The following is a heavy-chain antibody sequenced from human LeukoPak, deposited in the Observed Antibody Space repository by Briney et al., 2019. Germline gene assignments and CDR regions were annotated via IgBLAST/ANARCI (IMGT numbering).Heavy chain of an antibody. Sequence: SVKVSCKASGCTFSSYAISWVRQAPGQGLEWMGGIIPIFGTANYAQKFQGRVTITADESTSTAYMELSSLRSEDTAVYYCARDGIRGYSYGLNYYYYGMDVWGQGTTVTVSS. CDR1: GCTFSSYA. V-gene: IGHV1-69*13. J-gene: IGHJ6*02. CDR2: IIPIFGTA. CDR3: ARDGIRGYSYGLNYYYYGMDV. D-gene: IGHD5-18*01.